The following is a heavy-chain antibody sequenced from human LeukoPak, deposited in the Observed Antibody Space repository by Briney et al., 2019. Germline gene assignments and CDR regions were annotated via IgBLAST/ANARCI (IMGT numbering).Heavy chain of an antibody. D-gene: IGHD3-10*01. J-gene: IGHJ5*02. CDR3: ARDYGSGSHNWFDP. V-gene: IGHV4-39*01. Sequence: SETLSLTCTVSGGSISSSSYYWGWIRQPPGKGLEWIGSIYYSGSTYYNPSLKSRVTISVDTSKNQFSLKLSSVTAADTAVYYCARDYGSGSHNWFDPWGQGTLVTVSS. CDR2: IYYSGST. CDR1: GGSISSSSYY.